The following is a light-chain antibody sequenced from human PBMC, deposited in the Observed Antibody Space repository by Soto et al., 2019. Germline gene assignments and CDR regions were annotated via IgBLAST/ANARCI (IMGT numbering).Light chain of an antibody. CDR3: QQFGT. V-gene: IGKV1-5*01. Sequence: DIQMTQSPSTLSASVGDRVTITCRASQSINTWLAWYQQKPGKAPKLLIYDASSLESGVPSRFSGSGSGTDFTLTFSSLQPDDFATYYCQQFGTFGQGT. J-gene: IGKJ1*01. CDR1: QSINTW. CDR2: DAS.